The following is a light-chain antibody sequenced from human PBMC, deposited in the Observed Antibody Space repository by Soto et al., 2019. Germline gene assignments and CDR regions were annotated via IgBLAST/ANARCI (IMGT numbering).Light chain of an antibody. CDR3: SSYAGSDSFV. CDR2: DVS. J-gene: IGLJ2*01. V-gene: IGLV2-8*01. Sequence: QSALTQPPSASGSPGQSVTISCTGTSSDVGTYNYVSWYQQHPGKAPKLMIYDVSERPSGVPDRFSGSKSGNTASLTVSVLQAEDEADYFCSSYAGSDSFVFGGGTKLTVL. CDR1: SSDVGTYNY.